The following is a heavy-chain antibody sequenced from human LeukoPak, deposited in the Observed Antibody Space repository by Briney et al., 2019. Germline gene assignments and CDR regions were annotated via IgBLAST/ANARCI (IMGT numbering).Heavy chain of an antibody. J-gene: IGHJ5*02. V-gene: IGHV1-46*01. D-gene: IGHD3-22*01. CDR3: ARETYDSSGYYYARWFDP. Sequence: ASVKVSCKASGYTFTSYYMHWVRQAPGLGLEWMGIINPSGGSTSYAQKFQGRVTMTRDTSTSTVYMELSSLRSEDTAVYYCARETYDSSGYYYARWFDPWGQGTLVTVSS. CDR2: INPSGGST. CDR1: GYTFTSYY.